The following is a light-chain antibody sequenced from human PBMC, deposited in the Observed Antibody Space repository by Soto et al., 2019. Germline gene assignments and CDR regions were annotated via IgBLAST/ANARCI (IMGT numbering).Light chain of an antibody. CDR2: EAT. CDR1: SSDVGNYDL. Sequence: QSALTQPASVSGSPGQSITMSCTGTSSDVGNYDLVSWYQQHPGKAPKLIIYEATKRPSALSRRFSGSKSGNTASLTISGLQAEDEAYYYCCSYAGRNTLVFGGGTKLTVL. V-gene: IGLV2-23*01. J-gene: IGLJ2*01. CDR3: CSYAGRNTLV.